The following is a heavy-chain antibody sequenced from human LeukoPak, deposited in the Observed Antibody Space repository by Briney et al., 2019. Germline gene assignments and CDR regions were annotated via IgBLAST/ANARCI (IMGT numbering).Heavy chain of an antibody. D-gene: IGHD3-10*01. V-gene: IGHV3-7*01. Sequence: GGSLRLSCAASGFTFSSYWMSWVRQAPVKGLEWVANIKQDGSEKYYVDSVKGRFTISRDNAKNSLYLQMNSLRAEDTAVYYCARDHAYGSGSCFDYWGQGTLVTVSS. J-gene: IGHJ4*02. CDR1: GFTFSSYW. CDR2: IKQDGSEK. CDR3: ARDHAYGSGSCFDY.